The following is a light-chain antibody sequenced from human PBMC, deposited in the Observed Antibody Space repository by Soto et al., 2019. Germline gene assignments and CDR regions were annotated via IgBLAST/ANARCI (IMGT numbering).Light chain of an antibody. Sequence: QSALTQPPSASGSPGQSVTISCTGTTSDVGGYKYVSWHQQHPGKAPKLIIYEVAKRPSGVPDRFSGSKSGNTASLTVSGLQAEDEADYYCSSYAGSNTFVFRPGTKVTVL. CDR3: SSYAGSNTFV. V-gene: IGLV2-8*01. CDR2: EVA. J-gene: IGLJ1*01. CDR1: TSDVGGYKY.